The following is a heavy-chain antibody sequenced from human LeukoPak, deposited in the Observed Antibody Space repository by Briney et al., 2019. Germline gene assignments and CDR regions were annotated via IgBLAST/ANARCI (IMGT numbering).Heavy chain of an antibody. Sequence: SETVSLTCTVSGGSISSYYWSWIRQPPGKGLEWIGYIYYSGSTNYNPSLKSRVTISVDASKNQFSLKLSSVTAADTAVYYCARLDTEMVRGVIGDWGQGTLVTVSS. J-gene: IGHJ4*02. D-gene: IGHD3-10*01. CDR2: IYYSGST. V-gene: IGHV4-59*08. CDR1: GGSISSYY. CDR3: ARLDTEMVRGVIGD.